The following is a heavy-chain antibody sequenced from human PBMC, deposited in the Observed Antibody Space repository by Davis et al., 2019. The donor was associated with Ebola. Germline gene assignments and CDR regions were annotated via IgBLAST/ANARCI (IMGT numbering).Heavy chain of an antibody. Sequence: GGSLRLSCAASGFTFSSYAMSWVRQAPGKGLEWVGRIKRKTDGGTTDYAAPVKGRFTISRDDSKNTLYLQMNSLKTEDTAVYYCTTDKYGDYGYYYGMDVWGQGTTVTVSS. D-gene: IGHD4-17*01. CDR2: IKRKTDGGTT. V-gene: IGHV3-15*01. J-gene: IGHJ6*02. CDR1: GFTFSSYA. CDR3: TTDKYGDYGYYYGMDV.